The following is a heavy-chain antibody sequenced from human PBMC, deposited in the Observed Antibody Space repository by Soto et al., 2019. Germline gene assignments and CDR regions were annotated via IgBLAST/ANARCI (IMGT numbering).Heavy chain of an antibody. V-gene: IGHV1-18*01. CDR2: NSAHNRNK. Sequence: QVQLVQSGAEVKKPGASVKVSCKASGYTFTSYGISWVRQAPGQGLEWMGWNSAHNRNKNYAQELQGRDTMTTDTYTSTAYMELRSLRSDDTDVYYCARVAPPGDYWGQGTLVTVSS. CDR1: GYTFTSYG. CDR3: ARVAPPGDY. J-gene: IGHJ4*02.